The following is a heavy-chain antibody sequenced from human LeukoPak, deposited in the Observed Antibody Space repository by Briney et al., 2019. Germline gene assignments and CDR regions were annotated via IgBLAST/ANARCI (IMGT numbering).Heavy chain of an antibody. V-gene: IGHV1-69*06. Sequence: ASVKVSCKASGGTFSSYAISWVRQAPGQGLEWMGGIIPIFGTANYAQKFQGRVTITADKSTSTVYMELSSLRSEDTAVYYCARETRGVPGAIAAVKGFDYRGQGTLVTVSS. J-gene: IGHJ4*02. D-gene: IGHD6-13*01. CDR2: IIPIFGTA. CDR3: ARETRGVPGAIAAVKGFDY. CDR1: GGTFSSYA.